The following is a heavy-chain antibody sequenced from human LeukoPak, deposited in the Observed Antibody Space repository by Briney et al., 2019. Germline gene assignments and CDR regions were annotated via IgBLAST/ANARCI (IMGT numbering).Heavy chain of an antibody. J-gene: IGHJ4*02. D-gene: IGHD3-22*01. V-gene: IGHV3-7*01. CDR1: GFTFSTYW. CDR3: ARDSSGYQ. CDR2: IKEDGSEK. Sequence: GGSLRLSCAASGFTFSTYWMSWVRQAPGKGLEWVANIKEDGSEKYYGDSVKGRFTISRDNAKNSLYLEMNTLRVEDTAVYYCARDSSGYQWGQGTLVTVSS.